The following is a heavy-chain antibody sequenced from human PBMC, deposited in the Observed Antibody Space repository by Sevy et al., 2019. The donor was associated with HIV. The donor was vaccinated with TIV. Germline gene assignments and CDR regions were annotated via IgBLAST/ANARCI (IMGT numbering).Heavy chain of an antibody. CDR3: ASERSQRITIFGVVITNWFDP. Sequence: SETLSLTCAVYGGSFSGYYWSWIRQPPGKGLEWIGEINHSGSTNYNPSLKSRVTISVDTSKNQFSLKLSSVTAADTAVYYCASERSQRITIFGVVITNWFDPWGQGTLVTVSS. D-gene: IGHD3-3*01. V-gene: IGHV4-34*01. J-gene: IGHJ5*02. CDR1: GGSFSGYY. CDR2: INHSGST.